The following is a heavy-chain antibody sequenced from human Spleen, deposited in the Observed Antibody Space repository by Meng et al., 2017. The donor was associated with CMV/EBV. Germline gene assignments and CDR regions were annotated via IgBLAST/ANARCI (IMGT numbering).Heavy chain of an antibody. J-gene: IGHJ4*02. Sequence: GESLKISCAASGFTFSSYWMGWVRQAPGKGLEWVANIKQDGSEKYYVDSLKSRFTISRDNAQNSLTLQMNNLRAEDTAVYFCARIGGWLQHYFEYWGQGTLVTVSS. CDR3: ARIGGWLQHYFEY. CDR2: IKQDGSEK. CDR1: GFTFSSYW. V-gene: IGHV3-7*01. D-gene: IGHD5-24*01.